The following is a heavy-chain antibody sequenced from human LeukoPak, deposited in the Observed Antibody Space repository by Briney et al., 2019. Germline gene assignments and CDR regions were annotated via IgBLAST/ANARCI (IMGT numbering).Heavy chain of an antibody. CDR3: ARHDAFDI. CDR1: GYSISSGYY. V-gene: IGHV4-38-2*02. Sequence: SETLSLTCTVSGYSISSGYYWGWIRQPPGKGLEWIGSIYHSGSTYYNPSLKSRVTISVDTSKNQFPLKLSSVTAADTAVYYCARHDAFDIWGQGTMVTVSS. J-gene: IGHJ3*02. CDR2: IYHSGST.